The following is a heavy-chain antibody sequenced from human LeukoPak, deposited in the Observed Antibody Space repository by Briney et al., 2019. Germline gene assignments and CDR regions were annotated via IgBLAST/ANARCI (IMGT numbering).Heavy chain of an antibody. D-gene: IGHD6-6*01. CDR2: IKQDGSEK. J-gene: IGHJ4*02. Sequence: GGSLRLSCAASGFTFSGYWMSWVRQAPGKGLEWVANIKQDGSEKFYVDSVKGRFTISRDNAKNSLYLQMNSLRAEDTAVYYCARADGSSSSYAPLGYWGQGTLVTVSS. CDR1: GFTFSGYW. V-gene: IGHV3-7*01. CDR3: ARADGSSSSYAPLGY.